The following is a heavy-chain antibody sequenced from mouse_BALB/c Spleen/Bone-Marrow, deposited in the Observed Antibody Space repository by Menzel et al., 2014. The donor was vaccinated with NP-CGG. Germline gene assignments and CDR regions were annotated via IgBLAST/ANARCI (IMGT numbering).Heavy chain of an antibody. CDR3: ASTTPKARYYTMDY. D-gene: IGHD1-2*01. CDR1: GYTFTSYL. J-gene: IGHJ4*01. Sequence: VQLQQPGPELVKPGASVKMSCKASGYTFTSYLIHWVKQKPGQGLEWIGYINPYNDGTKYNENFKGKATLTSDKSSSTTYMEFNSLTPEDSAVYYCASTTPKARYYTMDYWGQGTSVTVSS. V-gene: IGHV1-14*01. CDR2: INPYNDGT.